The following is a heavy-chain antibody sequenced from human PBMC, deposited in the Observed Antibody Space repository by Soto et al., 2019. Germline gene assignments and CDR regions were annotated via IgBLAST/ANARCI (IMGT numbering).Heavy chain of an antibody. Sequence: ERQLVESGGGLVKPGESLRLSCAVSGITFINAWMSWVRQAPGKGLEWVARIKNKADGETTDYAAPVKGRFTISRDDSMNRLYLKLNNLKAEDTAVYYCITDPGEYETFWGQGTLVTVST. CDR1: GITFINAW. J-gene: IGHJ4*02. D-gene: IGHD4-17*01. CDR2: IKNKADGETT. CDR3: ITDPGEYETF. V-gene: IGHV3-15*01.